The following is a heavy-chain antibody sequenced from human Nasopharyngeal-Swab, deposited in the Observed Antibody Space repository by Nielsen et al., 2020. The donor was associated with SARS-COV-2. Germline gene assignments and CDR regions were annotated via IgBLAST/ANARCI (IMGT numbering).Heavy chain of an antibody. Sequence: ASVKVSCKASGYTFTGYYMHWVQQAPGQGLEWMGWINPNSGGTNYAQKFQGWVTMTRDTSISTAYMELSRLRSDDTAVYYCARAGQQWLGYYFDYWGQGTLVTVSS. J-gene: IGHJ4*02. CDR2: INPNSGGT. V-gene: IGHV1-2*04. CDR3: ARAGQQWLGYYFDY. D-gene: IGHD6-19*01. CDR1: GYTFTGYY.